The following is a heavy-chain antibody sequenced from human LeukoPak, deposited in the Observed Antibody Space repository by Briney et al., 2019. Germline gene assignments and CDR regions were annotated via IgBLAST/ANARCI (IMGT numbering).Heavy chain of an antibody. CDR1: GFTFSESW. Sequence: PGGSLRLSCVVSGFTFSESWMSWVRQAPGKGLGWVASLNLDGSDKYYVDSVKGRFTISRDNAKNSLYLQMDSLRVEDTAVYYCAREASGSYFHNWGQGTLVTVSS. CDR2: LNLDGSDK. D-gene: IGHD1-26*01. CDR3: AREASGSYFHN. J-gene: IGHJ1*01. V-gene: IGHV3-7*03.